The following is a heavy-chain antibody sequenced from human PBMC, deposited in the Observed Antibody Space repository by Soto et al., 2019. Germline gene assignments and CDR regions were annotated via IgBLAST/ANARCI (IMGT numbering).Heavy chain of an antibody. CDR2: IYPGDSDT. CDR3: GREDGYTLYYFDS. D-gene: IGHD1-1*01. Sequence: PGESLKISCKGSGYSFNNYWIGWVRQMPGKGLEWMGIIYPGDSDTRYSPSFRGQVTISADRSTSSAYLQWSSLKASDTAMYYCGREDGYTLYYFDSWAQGPLVTSPQ. V-gene: IGHV5-51*01. J-gene: IGHJ4*02. CDR1: GYSFNNYW.